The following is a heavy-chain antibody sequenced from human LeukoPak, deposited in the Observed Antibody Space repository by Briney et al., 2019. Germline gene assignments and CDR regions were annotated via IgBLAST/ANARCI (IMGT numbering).Heavy chain of an antibody. D-gene: IGHD3-22*01. CDR2: IYYSGST. Sequence: SETLSLTCSVSDGSINSYYWNWIRQPPGKGLEWIGYIYYSGSTNYNPSLKSRVTISVDTSKNQFSLKLSSVTAADTAVYYCARGSGYPYFDYWGQGTLVTVSS. J-gene: IGHJ4*02. CDR1: DGSINSYY. CDR3: ARGSGYPYFDY. V-gene: IGHV4-59*01.